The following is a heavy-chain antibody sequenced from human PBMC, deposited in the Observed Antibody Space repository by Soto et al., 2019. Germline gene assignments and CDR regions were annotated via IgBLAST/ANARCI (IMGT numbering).Heavy chain of an antibody. Sequence: SETLSLTCTVSGGSISSGGYYWSWIRQHPGKGLEWIGYIYYSGSTYYNPSLKSRVTISVDTSKNQFSLKLSSVTAADTAVYYCARVRRITMIVVVPRAFDIWGQGTMVTVSS. V-gene: IGHV4-31*03. CDR1: GGSISSGGYY. CDR2: IYYSGST. J-gene: IGHJ3*02. D-gene: IGHD3-22*01. CDR3: ARVRRITMIVVVPRAFDI.